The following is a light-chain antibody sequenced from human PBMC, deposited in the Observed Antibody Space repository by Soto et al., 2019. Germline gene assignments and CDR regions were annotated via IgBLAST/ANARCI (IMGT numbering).Light chain of an antibody. V-gene: IGKV3-15*01. Sequence: DIVMTQSPATLSVSPGEGATLFCRASQSVNSNVAWYRQKPGQAPRLLIYGASTRATGIPARFSGSGSGTECTLTISSLQSDDCAIYYCQQYHNCPPYTFGRGTTLEIK. CDR1: QSVNSN. CDR3: QQYHNCPPYT. CDR2: GAS. J-gene: IGKJ2*01.